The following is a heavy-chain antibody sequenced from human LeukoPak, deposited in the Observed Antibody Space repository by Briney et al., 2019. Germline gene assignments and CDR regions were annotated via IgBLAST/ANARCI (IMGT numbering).Heavy chain of an antibody. Sequence: GGSLRLSCAASGFTFSSYAMTWVRQAPGKGLEWVSSISSSGGTTYYTDSVKGRFTISRDNSKNTLYLQINSLRAEDTAIYYCAKDHLPGIVVADRDYWGQGTLVTVSS. CDR3: AKDHLPGIVVADRDY. D-gene: IGHD6-19*01. CDR2: ISSSGGTT. CDR1: GFTFSSYA. V-gene: IGHV3-23*01. J-gene: IGHJ4*02.